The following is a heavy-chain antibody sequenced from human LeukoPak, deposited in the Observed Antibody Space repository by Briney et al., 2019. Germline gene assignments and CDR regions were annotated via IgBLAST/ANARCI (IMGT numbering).Heavy chain of an antibody. J-gene: IGHJ6*03. V-gene: IGHV4-59*08. D-gene: IGHD3-10*02. Sequence: PSETLSLTCTVSGGSISSYYWSWIRQPPGKGLEWIGYIYYSGSTNYNPSLKSRVTISVDTSKNQFSLKLSSVTAADTAVYYCAKMLGLNYYYYMDVWGKGTTVTVSS. CDR1: GGSISSYY. CDR2: IYYSGST. CDR3: AKMLGLNYYYYMDV.